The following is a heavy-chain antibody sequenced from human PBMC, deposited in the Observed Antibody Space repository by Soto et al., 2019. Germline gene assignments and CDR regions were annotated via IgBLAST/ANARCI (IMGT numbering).Heavy chain of an antibody. CDR2: IXXXFGTA. D-gene: IGHD2-21*01. V-gene: IGHV1-69*13. CDR3: ASWLKEAGIGGNYYYGMDV. CDR1: GGTFSSYA. J-gene: IGHJ6*02. Sequence: ASVKVSCKASGGTFSSYAISWVRXAXGQXXXXXXXIXXXFGTANYAQKFQGRVTITAXXXXXXXXXXXXXXXXDDTAVYYCASWLKEAGIGGNYYYGMDVWGQGTTVTVSS.